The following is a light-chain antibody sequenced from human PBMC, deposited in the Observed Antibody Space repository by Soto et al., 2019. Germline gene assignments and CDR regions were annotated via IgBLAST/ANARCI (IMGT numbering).Light chain of an antibody. CDR2: DAS. J-gene: IGKJ3*01. CDR1: QSVSSH. CDR3: QQYDNLPLT. V-gene: IGKV3-15*01. Sequence: EIVLTQSPGILSLSPGERATLSCRASQSVSSHLAWYQHKPGQAPRLLFYDASTRATGIPARFSGSGSGTEFTLTINSLQSEDFAVYFCQQYDNLPLTFGPGTKVDIK.